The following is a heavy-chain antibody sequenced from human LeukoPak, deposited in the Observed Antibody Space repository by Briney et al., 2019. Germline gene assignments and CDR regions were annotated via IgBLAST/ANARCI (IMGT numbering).Heavy chain of an antibody. CDR3: ARGVNFWSGYHFDY. D-gene: IGHD3-3*01. CDR1: GFTVSSNY. V-gene: IGHV3-53*01. Sequence: PGGSLRLSCAASGFTVSSNYMSWVRQAPGKGLEWVSVIYSGGSTYYADSVKGRFTISRDNAKNSLYLQMNSLRAEDTAVYYCARGVNFWSGYHFDYWGQGTLVTVSS. J-gene: IGHJ4*02. CDR2: IYSGGST.